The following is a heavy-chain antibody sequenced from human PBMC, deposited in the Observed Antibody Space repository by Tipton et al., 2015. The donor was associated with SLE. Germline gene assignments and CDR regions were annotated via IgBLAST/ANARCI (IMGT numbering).Heavy chain of an antibody. D-gene: IGHD6-6*01. Sequence: TLSLTCTVSGGSISSYYWSWIRQPPGKGLEWIGYIYYSGSTNYNPSLKSRVTISVDTSKNQFSLKLSSVTAADTAVYYCAREFRVAARPFSRLFDIWGQGTMVTVSS. CDR2: IYYSGST. J-gene: IGHJ3*02. CDR1: GGSISSYY. V-gene: IGHV4-59*01. CDR3: AREFRVAARPFSRLFDI.